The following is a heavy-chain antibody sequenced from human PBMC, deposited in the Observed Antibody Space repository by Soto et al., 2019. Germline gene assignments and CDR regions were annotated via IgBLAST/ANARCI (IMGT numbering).Heavy chain of an antibody. V-gene: IGHV1-69*02. CDR3: GRASGYYDLETNWFDP. CDR2: IIPILGIA. Sequence: SVKVSCKASGGTFSSYTISWVRQAPGQGLEWMGRIIPILGIANYAQKFQGRVTITADKSTSTAYMELSSLRSEDTAVYYCGRASGYYDLETNWFDPWGQGTLVT. D-gene: IGHD3-3*01. CDR1: GGTFSSYT. J-gene: IGHJ5*02.